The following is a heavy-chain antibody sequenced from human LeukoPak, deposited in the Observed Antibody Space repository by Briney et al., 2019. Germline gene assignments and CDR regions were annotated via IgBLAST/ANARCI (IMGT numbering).Heavy chain of an antibody. J-gene: IGHJ4*02. D-gene: IGHD3-10*01. CDR2: IYSGGST. CDR1: GFTFSSFE. CDR3: ARFMRPGELLEDY. V-gene: IGHV3-53*01. Sequence: GGSLRLSCAGSGFTFSSFEMTWVRQAPGKGLECVSVIYSGGSTYYADSVKGRFTISRDNSKNTLYLQMNSLRAEDTAVFYCARFMRPGELLEDYWGQGTLVTVSS.